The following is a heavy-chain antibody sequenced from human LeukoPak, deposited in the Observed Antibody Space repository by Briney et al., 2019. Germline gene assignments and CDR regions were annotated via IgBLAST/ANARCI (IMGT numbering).Heavy chain of an antibody. Sequence: PGGSLRLSCAASGFIFTSYAMHWVRQAPGKGLEWVAVISYDGSNKYYADSVKGRFTISKDTSKNALYLQMSSLRAEDTAIYYCAKRRSKWDLDNWGQGTLVTVSS. CDR2: ISYDGSNK. CDR1: GFIFTSYA. V-gene: IGHV3-33*05. CDR3: AKRRSKWDLDN. J-gene: IGHJ4*02. D-gene: IGHD1-26*01.